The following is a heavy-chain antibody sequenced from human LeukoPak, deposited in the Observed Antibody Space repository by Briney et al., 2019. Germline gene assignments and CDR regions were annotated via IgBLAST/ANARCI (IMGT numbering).Heavy chain of an antibody. D-gene: IGHD5-24*01. CDR1: GVAVSSQY. CDR3: ARDAETSLAN. J-gene: IGHJ4*02. Sequence: AGGSLTLSCAASGVAVSSQYMNWVRQPPGKGLEWVTVIYLDGRADYADSVKGRFTISSDNSKNTVYLQMNSLKDEDTAVYYCARDAETSLANWGQGTLVTVSP. V-gene: IGHV3-66*01. CDR2: IYLDGRA.